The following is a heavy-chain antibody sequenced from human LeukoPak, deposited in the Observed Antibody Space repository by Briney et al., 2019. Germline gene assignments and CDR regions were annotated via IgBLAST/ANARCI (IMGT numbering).Heavy chain of an antibody. D-gene: IGHD3-3*01. CDR1: GFIFSSYS. CDR2: LKESGIEK. CDR3: ARWRGAQSEFDY. J-gene: IGHJ4*02. Sequence: PGGSLRLSCAGSGFIFSSYSMGWVRQAPGKGLEFVAHLKESGIEKEYVGSVEGRFTISRDNGKNSLYLQMNSLRAEDTALYFCARWRGAQSEFDYWGQGTHVIVSS. V-gene: IGHV3-7*01.